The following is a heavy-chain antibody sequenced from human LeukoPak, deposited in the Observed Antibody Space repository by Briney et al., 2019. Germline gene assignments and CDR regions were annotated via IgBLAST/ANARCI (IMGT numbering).Heavy chain of an antibody. J-gene: IGHJ4*02. CDR3: AKSGRYCSAGSCYQEASLDY. Sequence: GGSLRLSCAASGFTFSSYAMNWVRQAPGKGLEWVSAISGGAASTNYADSVKGRFTISRDNSKNTLHLQMNSLRADDTAVYYCAKSGRYCSAGSCYQEASLDYWGQGTLVTVSS. CDR1: GFTFSSYA. V-gene: IGHV3-23*01. D-gene: IGHD2-15*01. CDR2: ISGGAAST.